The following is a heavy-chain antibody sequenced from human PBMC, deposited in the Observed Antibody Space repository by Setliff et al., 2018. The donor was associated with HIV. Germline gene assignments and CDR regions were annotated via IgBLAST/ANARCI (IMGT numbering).Heavy chain of an antibody. CDR3: AREYCSAGSCYSGR. Sequence: SETLSLTCTVSGGSISSSSDYWGWIRQPPGKGLEWIGYIYYSGSTYYNPSLKSRITISVDTSKNQFSLKLSSVTAAGTAVYYCAREYCSAGSCYSGRWGQGMLVTVSS. CDR2: IYYSGST. V-gene: IGHV4-39*02. J-gene: IGHJ4*02. D-gene: IGHD2-15*01. CDR1: GGSISSSSDY.